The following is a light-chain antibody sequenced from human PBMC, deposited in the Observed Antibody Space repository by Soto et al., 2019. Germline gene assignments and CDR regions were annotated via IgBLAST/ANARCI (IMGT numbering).Light chain of an antibody. Sequence: EIVLTQSPGTLSLSPGERATLSCRANQSVSSTYLAWYQQKPGQAPRPLIYGASSRATGIPDRFSGSGSGTDFTLTISRLEPEDFAVYYCQQYGSSPPITFGQGTRLEIK. V-gene: IGKV3-20*01. CDR1: QSVSSTY. CDR3: QQYGSSPPIT. J-gene: IGKJ5*01. CDR2: GAS.